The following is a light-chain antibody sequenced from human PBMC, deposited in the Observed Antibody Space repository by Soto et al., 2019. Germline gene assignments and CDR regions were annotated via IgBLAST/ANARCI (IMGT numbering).Light chain of an antibody. J-gene: IGKJ5*01. Sequence: EIVLTQSPALLSVSPGERATLSCRASQSISRSLAWYQQKPGQAPRLLIFGASTRVTGIPARFSGSGSGTEFTLTISSLQSEDFAVYYCQQYMNWPTFGQGTRLEIK. V-gene: IGKV3-15*01. CDR3: QQYMNWPT. CDR2: GAS. CDR1: QSISRS.